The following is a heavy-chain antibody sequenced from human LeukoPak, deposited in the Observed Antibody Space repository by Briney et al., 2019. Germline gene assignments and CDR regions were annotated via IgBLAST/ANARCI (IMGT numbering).Heavy chain of an antibody. CDR2: INWNGGST. CDR3: ARDEAYYDILTGYYSGAFDI. D-gene: IGHD3-9*01. Sequence: GGSLRLSCAASGFTFDDYGMSWVRQAPGKGLEWVSGINWNGGSTGYADSVKGRFTISRDNAKNSLYLQMNSLRAEDTAVYYCARDEAYYDILTGYYSGAFDIWGQGTMVTVSS. V-gene: IGHV3-20*04. CDR1: GFTFDDYG. J-gene: IGHJ3*02.